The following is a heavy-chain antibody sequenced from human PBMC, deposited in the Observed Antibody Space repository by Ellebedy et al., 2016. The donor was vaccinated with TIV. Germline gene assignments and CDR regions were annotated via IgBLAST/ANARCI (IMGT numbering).Heavy chain of an antibody. Sequence: PGGSLRLSCAGSGFTFSDIYMSWIRKAPGKGLEWVSYISSRNNTIFYADPVKGRFTISRDNATDSLYLQMNSLRAEDTAVYYCARVDLMGGRAGDRLDSWGQGTLVIVSS. CDR2: ISSRNNTI. J-gene: IGHJ5*01. CDR1: GFTFSDIY. V-gene: IGHV3-11*04. D-gene: IGHD1-26*01. CDR3: ARVDLMGGRAGDRLDS.